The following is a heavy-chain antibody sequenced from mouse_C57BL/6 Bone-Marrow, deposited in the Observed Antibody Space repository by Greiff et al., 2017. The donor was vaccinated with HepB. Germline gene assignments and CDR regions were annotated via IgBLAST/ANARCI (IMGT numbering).Heavy chain of an antibody. CDR2: IYPSDSET. CDR1: GYTFTSYW. J-gene: IGHJ3*01. V-gene: IGHV1-61*01. CDR3: ARGGEPAWFAY. Sequence: VQLQQPGAELVRPGSSVKLSCKASGYTFTSYWMDWVKQRPGQGLEWIGNIYPSDSETHYNQKFKDKATLTVDKSSSTAYMQLSSLTSEDSAVYYCARGGEPAWFAYWGQGTLVTVSA.